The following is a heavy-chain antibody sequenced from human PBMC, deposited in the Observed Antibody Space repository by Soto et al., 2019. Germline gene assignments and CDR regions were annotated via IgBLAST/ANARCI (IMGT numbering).Heavy chain of an antibody. Sequence: ASVKVSCKASGYTFTVYYMNWLRQAPGQGLEWMGIINPSSGSTINAQKFQGRVTMTRETSTSTVYMELSSLTSEDTAVYYCARKRDRDLDYWGQGTLVTVSS. CDR3: ARKRDRDLDY. J-gene: IGHJ4*02. V-gene: IGHV1-46*01. CDR1: GYTFTVYY. CDR2: INPSSGST.